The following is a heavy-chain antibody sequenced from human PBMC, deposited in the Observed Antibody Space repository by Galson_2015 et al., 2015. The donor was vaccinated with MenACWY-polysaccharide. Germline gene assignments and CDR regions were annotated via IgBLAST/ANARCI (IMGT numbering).Heavy chain of an antibody. V-gene: IGHV1-3*01. J-gene: IGHJ5*02. CDR1: GYTFTSYA. CDR2: INAGNGNT. CDR3: ARSAVGGYCSSTSCYSNWFDP. Sequence: SVKVSCKASGYTFTSYAMHWVRQAPGQRLEWMGWINAGNGNTKYSQKFQGRVTITRDTSASTAYMELSSLRSEDTAVYYCARSAVGGYCSSTSCYSNWFDPWGQGTLVTVSS. D-gene: IGHD2-2*01.